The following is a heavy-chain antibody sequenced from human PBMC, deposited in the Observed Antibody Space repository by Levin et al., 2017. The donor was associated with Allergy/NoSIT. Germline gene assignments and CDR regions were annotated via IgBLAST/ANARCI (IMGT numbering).Heavy chain of an antibody. CDR2: ISSRGDTI. V-gene: IGHV3-11*01. J-gene: IGHJ4*02. Sequence: AGGSLRLSCAASGFTFNNFYMSWIRQAPGKGLEWISYISSRGDTIYYADSVKGRFTISRDNAKSSLFLQMNSLKAEDTAVYFCARDSPWGESSYFDCWGQGTLVTVSS. CDR1: GFTFNNFY. CDR3: ARDSPWGESSYFDC. D-gene: IGHD3-10*01.